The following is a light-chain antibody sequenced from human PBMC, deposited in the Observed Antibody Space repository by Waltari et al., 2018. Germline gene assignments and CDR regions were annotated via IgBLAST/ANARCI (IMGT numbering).Light chain of an antibody. V-gene: IGLV9-49*01. CDR1: RGYSNHK. J-gene: IGLJ2*01. Sequence: QPVLTQPHSASASLGASVTLTCTLSRGYSNHKMDWYQQSPGKGPRFVMRVGTGGIVGSKGDGIPDRFSVLGSGLNRYLTIKNIQEEDESDYHCGADHGSGSNFVVVFGGGTKLTVL. CDR3: GADHGSGSNFVVV. CDR2: VGTGGIVG.